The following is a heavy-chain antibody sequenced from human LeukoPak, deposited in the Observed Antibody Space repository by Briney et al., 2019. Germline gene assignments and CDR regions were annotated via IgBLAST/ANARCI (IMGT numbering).Heavy chain of an antibody. CDR2: ISYDGSNK. CDR3: ASPGGYSSGWVYYFDY. J-gene: IGHJ4*02. D-gene: IGHD6-19*01. Sequence: GGSLRLSCAASGFTFSSYAMHWVRQAPGKGLERVAVISYDGSNKYYADSVKGRFTISRDNSKNTLYLQMNSLRAEDTAVYHCASPGGYSSGWVYYFDYWGQGTLVTVSS. V-gene: IGHV3-30*01. CDR1: GFTFSSYA.